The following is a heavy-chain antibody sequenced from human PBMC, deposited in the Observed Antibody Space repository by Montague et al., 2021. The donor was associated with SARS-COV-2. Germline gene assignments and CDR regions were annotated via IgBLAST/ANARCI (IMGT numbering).Heavy chain of an antibody. CDR2: INHSGST. CDR3: ARWRPSSSWLDYYCGMDV. J-gene: IGHJ6*02. D-gene: IGHD6-13*01. Sequence: SETLSLTCAVYGGSFSGFYWSWIRQPPGKGLEWIGEINHSGSTNYNPSLKSRVTISVDTSKNQFSLKLSSVTAADTAVYYCARWRPSSSWLDYYCGMDVWGQGTPVTVSS. CDR1: GGSFSGFY. V-gene: IGHV4-34*01.